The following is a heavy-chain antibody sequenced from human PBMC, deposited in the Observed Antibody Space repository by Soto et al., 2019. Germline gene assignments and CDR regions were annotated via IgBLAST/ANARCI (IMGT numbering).Heavy chain of an antibody. D-gene: IGHD6-13*01. CDR3: ARHFSAVGLGSSWYEPIPLDY. J-gene: IGHJ4*02. V-gene: IGHV5-51*01. CDR1: GYSFTSYW. Sequence: GESLKISCKGSGYSFTSYWIGWVRQMPGKGLEWMGIIYPGDSDTRYSPSFQGQVTISADKSISTAYLQWSSLKASDTAMYYCARHFSAVGLGSSWYEPIPLDYWGQGTLVTVSS. CDR2: IYPGDSDT.